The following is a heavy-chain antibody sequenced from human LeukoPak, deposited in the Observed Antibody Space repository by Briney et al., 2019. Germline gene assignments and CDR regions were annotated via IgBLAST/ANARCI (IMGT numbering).Heavy chain of an antibody. Sequence: PGGSLRLSCAASGFTFSTYAMTWVRQTPGKGLEWVSTISASRDYTYYADSVKGRFTVSRDDSKNTLYLQINSLRAEDTALYYCAKGKLAFESWGQGTLVTASS. CDR1: GFTFSTYA. V-gene: IGHV3-23*01. CDR3: AKGKLAFES. CDR2: ISASRDYT. J-gene: IGHJ4*02.